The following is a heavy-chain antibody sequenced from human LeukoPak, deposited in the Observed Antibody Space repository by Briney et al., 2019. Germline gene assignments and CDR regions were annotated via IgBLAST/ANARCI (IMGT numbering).Heavy chain of an antibody. Sequence: ASVKVSCKASGYTFTSYDINWVRQATGQGLEWMGWMNPNSGNTGYAQKFQGRVTMTRNTSISTAYMELSSLRSEDTAVYYCARKINSGYVDDWFFDLWGRGTLVTVSS. CDR2: MNPNSGNT. CDR1: GYTFTSYD. J-gene: IGHJ2*01. V-gene: IGHV1-8*01. D-gene: IGHD5-12*01. CDR3: ARKINSGYVDDWFFDL.